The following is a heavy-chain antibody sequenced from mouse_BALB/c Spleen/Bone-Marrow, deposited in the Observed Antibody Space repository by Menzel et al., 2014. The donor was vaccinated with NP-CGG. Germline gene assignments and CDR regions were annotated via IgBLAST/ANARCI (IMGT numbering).Heavy chain of an antibody. Sequence: QVQLQQSGAELVRPGASVKLSCKASGYTFTSYWINWVKQRPGQGLEWIGNIYPSDSYTNYIQKFQDKATLTVDKSSSTAYMQLSSPTSEDSAVYYCTRREGNYAFAYWGQGTLVTVSA. D-gene: IGHD2-1*01. CDR1: GYTFTSYW. J-gene: IGHJ3*01. CDR3: TRREGNYAFAY. CDR2: IYPSDSYT. V-gene: IGHV1-69*02.